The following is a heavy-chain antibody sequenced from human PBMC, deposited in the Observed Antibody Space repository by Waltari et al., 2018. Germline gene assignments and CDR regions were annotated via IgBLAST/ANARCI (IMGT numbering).Heavy chain of an antibody. J-gene: IGHJ6*02. Sequence: VQLQESGPGLVKPSETLSLTCTVPGGSISRHHWSWIRQPPGKGREWIGYIYYSGSTNYNPSLKSRVTISVDTSKNQFSLKLSSVTAADTAVYYCARGDYDFWSGYPYYYYGRDVWGQGTTVTVSS. V-gene: IGHV4-59*11. CDR3: ARGDYDFWSGYPYYYYGRDV. CDR2: IYYSGST. CDR1: GGSISRHH. D-gene: IGHD3-3*01.